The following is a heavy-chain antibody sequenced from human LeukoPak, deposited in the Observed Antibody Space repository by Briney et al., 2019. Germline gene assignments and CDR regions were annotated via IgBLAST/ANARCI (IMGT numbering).Heavy chain of an antibody. J-gene: IGHJ4*02. CDR3: ARDFNTGYYDSSGYPFDY. D-gene: IGHD3-22*01. Sequence: PWASVKVSCKASGYTFTSYGISWVRQAPGQGLEWMGWISAYNGNTNYAQKLQGRVTMTTDTSTSTAYMELRSLRSDDTAVYYCARDFNTGYYDSSGYPFDYWGQGTLVTVPS. CDR2: ISAYNGNT. V-gene: IGHV1-18*01. CDR1: GYTFTSYG.